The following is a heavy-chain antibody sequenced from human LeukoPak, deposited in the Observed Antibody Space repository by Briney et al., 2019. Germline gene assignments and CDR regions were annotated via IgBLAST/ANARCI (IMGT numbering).Heavy chain of an antibody. CDR2: IKEDGSEK. J-gene: IGHJ1*01. Sequence: GGSLRLSCAASGFTFSNYWMSWVRQAPGKGLEWVANIKEDGSEKYYVDSVKGRFTISRDDAKNSLSLQVNSLSAEDTAVYYCARSRSGYYEDYWGQGTLVTVSS. CDR1: GFTFSNYW. V-gene: IGHV3-7*01. CDR3: ARSRSGYYEDY. D-gene: IGHD3-22*01.